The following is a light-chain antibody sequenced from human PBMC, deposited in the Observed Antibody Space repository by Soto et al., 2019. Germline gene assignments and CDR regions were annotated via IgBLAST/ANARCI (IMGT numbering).Light chain of an antibody. V-gene: IGLV1-44*01. Sequence: QSVLTQPPSASGTPGQRVTISCSGSSSNIGSNIVNWYQQLPGTAPKLLIYTHNQRPSGVPDRFSDSKSGTSASLAISGLQPEDEADYYCAAWDGSLQSGVFGGGTKVTVL. CDR1: SSNIGSNI. CDR2: THN. J-gene: IGLJ3*02. CDR3: AAWDGSLQSGV.